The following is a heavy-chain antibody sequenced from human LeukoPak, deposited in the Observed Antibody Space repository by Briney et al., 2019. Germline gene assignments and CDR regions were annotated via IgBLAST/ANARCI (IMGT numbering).Heavy chain of an antibody. CDR2: MQSGGST. V-gene: IGHV3-53*01. CDR3: ARDGGAGWYFDL. J-gene: IGHJ2*01. D-gene: IGHD3-16*01. Sequence: GGSLRLSCAASGITVSSKYMSWVRQAPGKGLEWVSVMQSGGSTYYADSVKGRFTISRDNSRNTLYLQMNSLRVEDTAVYYCARDGGAGWYFDLWGRGTLVTVSS. CDR1: GITVSSKY.